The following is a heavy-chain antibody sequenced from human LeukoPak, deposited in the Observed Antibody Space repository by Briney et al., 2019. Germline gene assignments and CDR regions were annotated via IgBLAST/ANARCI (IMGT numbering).Heavy chain of an antibody. CDR1: GFTFSSYG. J-gene: IGHJ5*02. V-gene: IGHV3-33*06. Sequence: PGGSLRLSCAASGFTFSSYGFHWVRQAPGRGLEWVAVIWCDGSNKYYADSVKGRFTISRDSSKNTLYLQMNSLRAEDTAVYYCAKDGSGGGWKWFDPWGQGTLVTVSS. D-gene: IGHD2-15*01. CDR2: IWCDGSNK. CDR3: AKDGSGGGWKWFDP.